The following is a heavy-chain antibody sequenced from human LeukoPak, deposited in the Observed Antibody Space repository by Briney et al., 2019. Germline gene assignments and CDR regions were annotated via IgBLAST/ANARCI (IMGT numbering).Heavy chain of an antibody. CDR2: IYYSGST. J-gene: IGHJ4*02. CDR3: ARGQYRKQWGVYYFDY. V-gene: IGHV4-59*01. D-gene: IGHD6-19*01. Sequence: SETLSLTCTVSGGSISSYYWSWIRQPPGKGLEWIGYIYYSGSTNYNPSLKSRVTISVDTSKNQFSLKLSSVTAADTAVYYCARGQYRKQWGVYYFDYWGQGTLVTVSS. CDR1: GGSISSYY.